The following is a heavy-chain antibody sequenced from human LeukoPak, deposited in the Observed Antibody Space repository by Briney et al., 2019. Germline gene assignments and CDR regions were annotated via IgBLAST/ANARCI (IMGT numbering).Heavy chain of an antibody. CDR2: INHSGST. CDR1: GGSFSGYY. J-gene: IGHJ4*02. Sequence: SETLSLTCAVYGGSFSGYYWSWIRQPPGKGLEWIGEINHSGSTNYNPSLKSRVTISVDTSKNQFSLKLSSVTAADTAVYYCARRNSGYDASPFSFDYWGQGTLVTVSS. CDR3: ARRNSGYDASPFSFDY. V-gene: IGHV4-34*01. D-gene: IGHD5-12*01.